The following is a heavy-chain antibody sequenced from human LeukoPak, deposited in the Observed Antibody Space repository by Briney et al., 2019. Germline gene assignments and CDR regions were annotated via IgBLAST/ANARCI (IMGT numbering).Heavy chain of an antibody. V-gene: IGHV4-39*07. Sequence: SQTLSLTCTVSTGSISSSSYFWGWIRQPPGKGLEWIGSIYYSGSTSYSPSLKSRVTISVDASKNHFLLKLSSVTAADTAVYYCARDRRRDGYNFDYWGQGTLVTGSS. J-gene: IGHJ4*02. CDR3: ARDRRRDGYNFDY. D-gene: IGHD5-24*01. CDR1: TGSISSSSYF. CDR2: IYYSGST.